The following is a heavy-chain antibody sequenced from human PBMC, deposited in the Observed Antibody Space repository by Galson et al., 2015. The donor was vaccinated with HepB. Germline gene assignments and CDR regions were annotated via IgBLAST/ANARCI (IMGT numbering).Heavy chain of an antibody. V-gene: IGHV3-48*01. Sequence: SLRLSCAASGFAFSSYSMNWLRQAPGKRLEWVSYISTSSSTIYYADSVKGRFAISRDDAKNSLYLQMNSLRAEDTAVYYCARDLRTNWYFDLWGRGTLVTVSS. CDR1: GFAFSSYS. D-gene: IGHD1-14*01. J-gene: IGHJ2*01. CDR2: ISTSSSTI. CDR3: ARDLRTNWYFDL.